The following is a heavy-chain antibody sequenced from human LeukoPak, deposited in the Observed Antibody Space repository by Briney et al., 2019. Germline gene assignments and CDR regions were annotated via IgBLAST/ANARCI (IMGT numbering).Heavy chain of an antibody. D-gene: IGHD3-22*01. CDR2: IYYSGST. J-gene: IGHJ4*02. CDR1: GGSISSYY. Sequence: KTSETLSLTCTVSGGSISSYYWSWIRQPPGKGLEWIGYIYYSGSTNYNPSLKSRVTISVDTSKNQFSLKLSPVTAADTAVYYCARANYYDSSGYFDYWGQGTLVTVSS. V-gene: IGHV4-59*01. CDR3: ARANYYDSSGYFDY.